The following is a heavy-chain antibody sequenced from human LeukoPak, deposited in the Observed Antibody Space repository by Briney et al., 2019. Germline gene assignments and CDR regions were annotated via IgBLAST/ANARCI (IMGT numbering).Heavy chain of an antibody. CDR1: GGSISSSSYY. CDR2: IYYSGST. V-gene: IGHV4-39*01. J-gene: IGHJ4*02. CDR3: ATDLVIAARLTGHDY. D-gene: IGHD6-6*01. Sequence: SETLSLTCTVSGGSISSSSYYWGWIRQPPGKGLEWIGSIYYSGSTYYNPSLKSRVTISVDTSKNQFSPNLSSVTAADTAVYYCATDLVIAARLTGHDYWGQGTLVTVSS.